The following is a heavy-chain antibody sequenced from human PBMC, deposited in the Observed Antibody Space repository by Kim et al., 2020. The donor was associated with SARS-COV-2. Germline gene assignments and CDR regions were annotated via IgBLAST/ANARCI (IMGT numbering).Heavy chain of an antibody. D-gene: IGHD5-18*01. CDR2: IYYSGST. Sequence: SETLSLTCTVSGGSISSSSYYWGWIRQPPGKGLEWIGSIYYSGSTYYNPSLKSRVTISVDTSKNQFSLKLSSVTAADTAVYYCAGDSYGYLDYWGQGTLVTVSS. V-gene: IGHV4-39*07. CDR1: GGSISSSSYY. CDR3: AGDSYGYLDY. J-gene: IGHJ4*02.